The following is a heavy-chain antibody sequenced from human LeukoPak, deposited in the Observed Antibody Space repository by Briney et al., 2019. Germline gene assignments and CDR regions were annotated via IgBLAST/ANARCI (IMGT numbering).Heavy chain of an antibody. V-gene: IGHV4-30-2*03. D-gene: IGHD2-2*02. CDR3: ARPATYCSSTSCYTFDY. CDR1: GGSISSGGYY. J-gene: IGHJ4*02. CDR2: IYHSGST. Sequence: SETLSLTCTVSGGSISSGGYYWSWIRQPPGKGLEWIGYIYHSGSTYYNPSLKSRVTIPVDTSKNQFSLKLSSVTAADTAVYYCARPATYCSSTSCYTFDYWGQGTLVTVSS.